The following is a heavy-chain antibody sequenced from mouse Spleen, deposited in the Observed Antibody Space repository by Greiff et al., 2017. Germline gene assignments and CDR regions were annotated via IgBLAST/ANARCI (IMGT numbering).Heavy chain of an antibody. V-gene: IGHV5-9-3*01. CDR3: ARHGPLSFDY. CDR1: GFTFSSYA. J-gene: IGHJ2*01. D-gene: IGHD1-1*02. Sequence: EVQVVESGGGLVKPGGSLKLSCAASGFTFSSYAMSWVRQTPEKRLEWVATISSGGGNTYYPDSVKGRFTISRDNAKNTLYLQMSSLKSEDTAMYYCARHGPLSFDYWGQGTTLTVSS. CDR2: ISSGGGNT.